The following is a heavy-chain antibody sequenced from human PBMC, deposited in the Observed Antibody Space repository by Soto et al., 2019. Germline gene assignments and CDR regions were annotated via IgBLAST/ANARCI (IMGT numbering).Heavy chain of an antibody. V-gene: IGHV3-7*04. CDR3: ARGLVWYRSSLPSMDV. J-gene: IGHJ6*03. D-gene: IGHD6-19*01. CDR1: GFTFSSYW. Sequence: GGSLRLSCAASGFTFSSYWMSWARQAPGKGLEWVANIKQDGSEKYYVDSVKGRFTISRDNAKNSLYLQINSLRAEDTAVYYCARGLVWYRSSLPSMDVWGKGTTVTVSS. CDR2: IKQDGSEK.